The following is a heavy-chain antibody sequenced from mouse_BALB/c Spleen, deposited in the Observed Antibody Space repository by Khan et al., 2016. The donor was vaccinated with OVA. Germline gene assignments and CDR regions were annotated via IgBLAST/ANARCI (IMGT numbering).Heavy chain of an antibody. CDR2: IWGGGTT. J-gene: IGHJ4*01. CDR3: ARGLWCYYFALDY. Sequence: QVQLKESGPGLVAPSQNLSITCTVSGFSLTDYGVSWIRQPPGKGLEWLGVIWGGGTTYYNSALKSRLSIRNDNSKSQVFLKMNSVQTDDTAMYYCARGLWCYYFALDYWGQGTSVTVSS. V-gene: IGHV2-6-5*01. D-gene: IGHD1-1*02. CDR1: GFSLTDYG.